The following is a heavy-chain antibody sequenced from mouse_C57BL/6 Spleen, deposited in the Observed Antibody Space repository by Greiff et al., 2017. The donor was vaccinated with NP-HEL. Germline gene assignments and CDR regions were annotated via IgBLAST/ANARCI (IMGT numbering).Heavy chain of an antibody. J-gene: IGHJ2*01. CDR2: IDPSDSYT. Sequence: QVQLQQPGAELVMPGASVKLSCKASGYTFTSYWMHWVKQRPGQGLEWIGEIDPSDSYTNYNQKFKGKSTLTVDKSSSTAYMQLSSLTSEDSAVYYYARRGGYGGGYVRFVYWGQGTTLTVSS. CDR3: ARRGGYGGGYVRFVY. CDR1: GYTFTSYW. D-gene: IGHD1-1*01. V-gene: IGHV1-69*01.